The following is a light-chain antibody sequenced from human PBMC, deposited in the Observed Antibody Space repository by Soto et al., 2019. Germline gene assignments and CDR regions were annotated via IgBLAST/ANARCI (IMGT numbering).Light chain of an antibody. Sequence: EIVLTQSPATLSLSPGERATLSCRASQSVSSYLAWYQQKVGQAPRLLIYDASNRATGIPVRFSGSGSGTDFTLTISSLEPEEFAVYYCQQRSSWPLTFGGGTKLEIK. J-gene: IGKJ4*01. CDR1: QSVSSY. V-gene: IGKV3-11*01. CDR2: DAS. CDR3: QQRSSWPLT.